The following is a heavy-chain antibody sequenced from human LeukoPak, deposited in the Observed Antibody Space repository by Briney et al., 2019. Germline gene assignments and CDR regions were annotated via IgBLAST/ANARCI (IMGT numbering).Heavy chain of an antibody. CDR3: ARDSSMLRGPLVIYYFDF. Sequence: GGSLRLSCAASGFTFSSYAMSWVRQAPGKGLEWVSAISGSGGSTYYADSVKGRFTISRDNSKNTLYLQMNSLRVEDTAVYYCARDSSMLRGPLVIYYFDFWGQGTLVTVSS. CDR2: ISGSGGST. D-gene: IGHD3-10*01. V-gene: IGHV3-23*01. CDR1: GFTFSSYA. J-gene: IGHJ4*02.